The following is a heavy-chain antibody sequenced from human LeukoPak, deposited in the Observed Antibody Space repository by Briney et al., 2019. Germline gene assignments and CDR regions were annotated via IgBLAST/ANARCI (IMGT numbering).Heavy chain of an antibody. CDR3: ARDRGVLRYFDWLFEFDY. V-gene: IGHV1-46*01. CDR2: INPSGGST. CDR1: GYTFTRYY. D-gene: IGHD3-9*01. J-gene: IGHJ4*02. Sequence: ASVKVSCKASGYTFTRYYIHWVRQAPGQGLEWMGTINPSGGSTSYAQKFQGRLNVTRDMSTSTVYMELSSLGSEDTAVYYCARDRGVLRYFDWLFEFDYWGQGTLVTVSS.